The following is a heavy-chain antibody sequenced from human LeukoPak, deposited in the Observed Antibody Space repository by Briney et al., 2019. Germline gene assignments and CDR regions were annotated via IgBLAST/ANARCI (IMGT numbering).Heavy chain of an antibody. CDR1: GGSISSSGYS. CDR3: ARRVTGDLRRFDY. J-gene: IGHJ4*02. Sequence: PSVTLSLTCTVSGGSISSSGYSWGWIRQPPGKGLEWIGNINYSGSTYYNPSLKSRVTIFVDTSKNQFSLKVTSVTAADTAVYFCARRVTGDLRRFDYWGQGTLVTVSS. V-gene: IGHV4-39*01. D-gene: IGHD7-27*01. CDR2: INYSGST.